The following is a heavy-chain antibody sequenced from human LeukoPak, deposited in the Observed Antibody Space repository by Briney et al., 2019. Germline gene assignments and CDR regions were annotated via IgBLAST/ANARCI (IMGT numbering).Heavy chain of an antibody. Sequence: SETLSLTCAVYGGSFSGYYLSWIRQPRGKGLEWIGEINHSGSTNYNPSLKSRVTISVDTSKNQFSLKLSSVTAADTAVYYCTSYRNVLLWFGELSPPFQHWGQGTLVTVSS. J-gene: IGHJ1*01. CDR1: GGSFSGYY. D-gene: IGHD3-10*01. CDR3: TSYRNVLLWFGELSPPFQH. CDR2: INHSGST. V-gene: IGHV4-34*01.